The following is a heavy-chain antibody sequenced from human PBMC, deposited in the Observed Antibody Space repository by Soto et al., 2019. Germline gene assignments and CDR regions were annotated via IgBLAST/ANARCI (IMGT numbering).Heavy chain of an antibody. CDR2: ISNTGGGT. V-gene: IGHV3-23*01. CDR1: GVTFSTYA. Sequence: EVQLLESGGGLVQPGGSLRLSCAASGVTFSTYAMNWVRQAPGKGLEWVSTISNTGGGTFYAGSVKGRFTISRDNSKNTLYPQMHSLRADDSAIYFCAVGRHKTSGSKTWFDPWGRGTQVTVSS. J-gene: IGHJ5*02. CDR3: AVGRHKTSGSKTWFDP. D-gene: IGHD3-22*01.